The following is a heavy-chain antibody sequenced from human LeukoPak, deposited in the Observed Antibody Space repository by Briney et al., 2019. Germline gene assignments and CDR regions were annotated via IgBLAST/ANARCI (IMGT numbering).Heavy chain of an antibody. CDR1: GFTVSSNY. J-gene: IGHJ4*02. CDR2: IYSGGST. V-gene: IGHV3-53*01. Sequence: GGSLRLSCAASGFTVSSNYMSWVRQAPGKWLEWVSVIYSGGSTYYADSVKGRFTISRDNSKNTLYLQMNSLRAEDTAVYYCARDDILTGYRDYWGQGTLVTVSS. D-gene: IGHD3-9*01. CDR3: ARDDILTGYRDY.